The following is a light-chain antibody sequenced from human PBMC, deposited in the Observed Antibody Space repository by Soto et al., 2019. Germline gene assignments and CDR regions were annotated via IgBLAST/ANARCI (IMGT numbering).Light chain of an antibody. CDR2: GNS. CDR3: QSYDSSLSAL. CDR1: SSNIGAGYD. J-gene: IGLJ1*01. V-gene: IGLV1-40*01. Sequence: QSVLTQPPSVSGAPGQRVTISCTGSSSNIGAGYDVHWYQQLPGTAPKLLIYGNSNRPSGVPDRFSGSKSGTSASLAITGLQAEDVADYYCQSYDSSLSALFGTGTKVTVL.